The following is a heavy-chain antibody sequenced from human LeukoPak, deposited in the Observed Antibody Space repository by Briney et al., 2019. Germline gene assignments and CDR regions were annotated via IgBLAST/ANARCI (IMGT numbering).Heavy chain of an antibody. CDR2: ISGSGSNT. V-gene: IGHV3-23*01. J-gene: IGHJ4*02. Sequence: GGSLRLSCAASGFTFDDYAMHWVRQAPGKGLEWVSAISGSGSNTYYTDSVKGRFTISRDNSKNTLYLQMNSLRAEDTAVYYCAKGRTYSSGWYFIDDYWGQGTLVTVSS. CDR3: AKGRTYSSGWYFIDDY. CDR1: GFTFDDYA. D-gene: IGHD6-19*01.